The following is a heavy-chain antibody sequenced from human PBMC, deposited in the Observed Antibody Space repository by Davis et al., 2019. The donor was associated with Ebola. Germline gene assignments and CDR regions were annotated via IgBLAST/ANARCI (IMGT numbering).Heavy chain of an antibody. D-gene: IGHD3-16*01. CDR1: GGSLRSSNW. V-gene: IGHV4-4*02. CDR2: ILQTGDT. J-gene: IGHJ4*02. Sequence: MPSETLSLTCTVSGGSLRSSNWWSWVRQSPGQGLEWIGEILQTGDTNYSPSLKGRVTISADTSRNQFSLKLTSVTAADTAVYYCASAPYENDWGQGTLVTVSS. CDR3: ASAPYEND.